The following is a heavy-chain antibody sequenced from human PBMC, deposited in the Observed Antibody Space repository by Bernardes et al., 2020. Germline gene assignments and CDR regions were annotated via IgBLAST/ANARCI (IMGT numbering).Heavy chain of an antibody. CDR1: GFTFSNHG. V-gene: IGHV3-33*08. J-gene: IGHJ4*02. CDR2: TSCDGSNE. D-gene: IGHD2-21*01. Sequence: GGSLRLSCAASGFTFSNHGMHWVRQAPGKGLEWVAVTSCDGSNENYADSVKGRFTISRDSSKNTLYLQMDSLRNEDTAMYYCASGTCGSYCWILTYWGQGTLVTVSS. CDR3: ASGTCGSYCWILTY.